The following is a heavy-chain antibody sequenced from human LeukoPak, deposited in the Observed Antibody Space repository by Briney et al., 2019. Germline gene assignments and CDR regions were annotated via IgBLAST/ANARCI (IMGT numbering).Heavy chain of an antibody. J-gene: IGHJ4*02. CDR2: INSDGSST. D-gene: IGHD2-2*01. V-gene: IGHV3-74*01. CDR3: ARAKGCSSTSCYSYYFDY. CDR1: GFTFGSYW. Sequence: GGSLRLSCAASGFTFGSYWIHWVRQAPGKGLVWVSRINSDGSSTSYADSVKGRFTISRDSAKNTLFLQMDSLRADDTAVYYCARAKGCSSTSCYSYYFDYWGQGTLVTVSS.